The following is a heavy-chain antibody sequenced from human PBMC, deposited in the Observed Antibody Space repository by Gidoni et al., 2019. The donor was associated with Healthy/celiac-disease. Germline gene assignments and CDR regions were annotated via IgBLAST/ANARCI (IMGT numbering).Heavy chain of an antibody. CDR2: ISISSSYI. Sequence: EVQLVESGGGLVKPGGSLRLSCAASGFTFSSYSMNWVRQAPGNGLEWVSSISISSSYIYYADSVKGRFTISRDNAKNSLYLQMNSLRAEDTAVYYCARGGYFDWLVIDYWGQGTLVTVSS. CDR1: GFTFSSYS. D-gene: IGHD3-9*01. CDR3: ARGGYFDWLVIDY. V-gene: IGHV3-21*01. J-gene: IGHJ4*02.